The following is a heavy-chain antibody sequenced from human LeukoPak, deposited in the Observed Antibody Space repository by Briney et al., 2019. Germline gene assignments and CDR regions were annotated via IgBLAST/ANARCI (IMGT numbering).Heavy chain of an antibody. CDR3: ARDGGEWELLDY. CDR1: GGSISSSSYY. V-gene: IGHV4-39*02. D-gene: IGHD1-26*01. CDR2: IYYSGST. J-gene: IGHJ4*02. Sequence: SETLSLTCTVSGGSISSSSYYWGWIRQPPGKGLEWIGSIYYSGSTYYNPSLKSRVTISVDTSKNQFSLKLSSVTAADTAVYYCARDGGEWELLDYWGQGTLVTVSS.